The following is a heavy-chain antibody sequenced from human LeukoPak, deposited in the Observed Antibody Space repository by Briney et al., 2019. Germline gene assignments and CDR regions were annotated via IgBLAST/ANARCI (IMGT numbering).Heavy chain of an antibody. CDR1: GFTFSRSD. V-gene: IGHV3-30*02. CDR2: IRYDGSDK. D-gene: IGHD2-2*01. Sequence: GGSLRPSCAASGFTFSRSDMHWLRQAPGKGLEWVAFIRYDGSDKYYGNSVKGRFTISRDNSKNTLYLQMYSLRAEDTAVYYCAKADGDAPFDRWGQGTLVTVSS. CDR3: AKADGDAPFDR. J-gene: IGHJ4*02.